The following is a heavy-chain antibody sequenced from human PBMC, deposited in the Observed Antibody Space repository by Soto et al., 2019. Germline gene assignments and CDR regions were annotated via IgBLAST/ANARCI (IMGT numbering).Heavy chain of an antibody. Sequence: QVQLVQSGAEVKKPGSSVKVSCKASGGTFSSYSINWVRQAPGQGLEWMGEIIPIFGTANYAQKFQGRVTITADESTSTAYMELSSLRSDDTVVYYCARDGGRHSGGIDYWGQGTLVTVSS. J-gene: IGHJ4*02. CDR3: ARDGGRHSGGIDY. CDR1: GGTFSSYS. CDR2: IIPIFGTA. D-gene: IGHD1-26*01. V-gene: IGHV1-69*01.